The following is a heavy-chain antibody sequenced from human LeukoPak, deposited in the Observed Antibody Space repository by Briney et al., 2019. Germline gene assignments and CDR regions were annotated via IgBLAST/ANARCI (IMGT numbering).Heavy chain of an antibody. J-gene: IGHJ4*02. CDR3: AIGGGLLWMGEFPRFFDS. D-gene: IGHD3-16*01. Sequence: QPGGSLRLSCAASGFTFSSYAMSWVRQAPGKGLERISTISGGGGSTWYTDSVKGRFTISRESSKNTLYLQMNSLRADDTAVYYCAIGGGLLWMGEFPRFFDSWGQGTLVTVSS. CDR2: ISGGGGST. V-gene: IGHV3-23*01. CDR1: GFTFSSYA.